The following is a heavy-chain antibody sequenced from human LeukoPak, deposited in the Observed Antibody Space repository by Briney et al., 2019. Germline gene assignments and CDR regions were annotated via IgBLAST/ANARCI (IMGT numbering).Heavy chain of an antibody. CDR1: GFTFNNYA. CDR2: ISGSGGRT. J-gene: IGHJ4*02. V-gene: IGHV3-23*01. CDR3: ANPPTVTSFDH. Sequence: GGSLRLSCAASGFTFNNYAMTWVRQAPGKGLEWVSSISGSGGRTYYADSVKGRFTISRDNSKNTLYLQMNSLRAEDTAVYYCANPPTVTSFDHWGQGTLVTVSS. D-gene: IGHD4-11*01.